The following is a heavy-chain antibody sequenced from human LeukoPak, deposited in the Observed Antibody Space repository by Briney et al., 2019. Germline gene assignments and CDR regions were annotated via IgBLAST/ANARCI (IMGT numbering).Heavy chain of an antibody. Sequence: GGSLRLSCAASGFTFSSYSMGWVRQAPGRGLEWVSAISGSSSSTHYGASVKGRFTISRDNSRNTLYLQLNRVRAEDTAVYYCAKLLRGVIVPYFDYWGQGPLVTVSS. D-gene: IGHD3-10*01. CDR2: ISGSSSST. CDR3: AKLLRGVIVPYFDY. CDR1: GFTFSSYS. J-gene: IGHJ4*02. V-gene: IGHV3-23*01.